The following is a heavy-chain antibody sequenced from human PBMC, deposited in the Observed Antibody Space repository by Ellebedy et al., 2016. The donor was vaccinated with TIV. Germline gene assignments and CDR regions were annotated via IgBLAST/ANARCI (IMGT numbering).Heavy chain of an antibody. CDR1: GYTFTRYF. Sequence: PGGSLRLSCPGSGYTFTRYFITWVRQMPGKGLQWMGRIDPRDSYTNYSPSSEGHVTISADKSIDTAYLQWSSLKASDSGIYYGARGVSAGSGWLDPWGPGTPVTVSS. V-gene: IGHV5-10-1*01. CDR3: ARGVSAGSGWLDP. J-gene: IGHJ5*01. D-gene: IGHD3-3*01. CDR2: IDPRDSYT.